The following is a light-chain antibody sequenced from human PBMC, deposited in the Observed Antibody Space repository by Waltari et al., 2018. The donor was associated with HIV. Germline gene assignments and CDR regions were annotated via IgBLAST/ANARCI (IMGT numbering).Light chain of an antibody. V-gene: IGLV1-47*01. Sequence: QSVLTLPPSVSGPPGQRVSISCPGSSSNIGTTHVYWYQQLQETAPKLLLHRNNHRPSGVPDRFSGSKSGTSASLAISGLRSEDEADYYCAVWDDSLRGSVFGTGTEVTVL. CDR2: RNN. J-gene: IGLJ1*01. CDR3: AVWDDSLRGSV. CDR1: SSNIGTTH.